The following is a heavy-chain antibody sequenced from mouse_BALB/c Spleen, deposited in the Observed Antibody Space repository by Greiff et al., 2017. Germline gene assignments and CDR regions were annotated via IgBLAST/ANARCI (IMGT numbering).Heavy chain of an antibody. J-gene: IGHJ4*01. D-gene: IGHD1-1*01. Sequence: QVQLKQPGAELVRPGASVKLSCKASGYTFTSYWINWVKQRPGQGLEWIGNIYPSDSYTNYNQKFKDKATLTVDKSSSTAYMQLSSPTSEDSAVYYCTRYLRLSYAMDYWGQGTSVTVSS. CDR3: TRYLRLSYAMDY. CDR1: GYTFTSYW. V-gene: IGHV1-69*02. CDR2: IYPSDSYT.